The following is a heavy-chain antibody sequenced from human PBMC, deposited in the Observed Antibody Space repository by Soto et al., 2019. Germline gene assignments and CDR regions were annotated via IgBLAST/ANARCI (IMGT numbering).Heavy chain of an antibody. J-gene: IGHJ6*02. CDR1: GFTFSSYA. D-gene: IGHD6-13*01. Sequence: EVQLLESGGGLVQPGGSLRLSCAASGFTFSSYAMSWVRQAPGKGLEWVSAISGSGGSTYYADSVKGRFTISRDNSKNTLYLQMNSLRAEDTAVYYWAKASRAYSSSWYYYGMDVWGQGTTVTVSS. V-gene: IGHV3-23*01. CDR3: AKASRAYSSSWYYYGMDV. CDR2: ISGSGGST.